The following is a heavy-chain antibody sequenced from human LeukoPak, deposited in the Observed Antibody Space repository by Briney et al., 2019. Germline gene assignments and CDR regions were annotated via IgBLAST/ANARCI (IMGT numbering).Heavy chain of an antibody. CDR1: GFTFSSYA. Sequence: GGSLRLSCAASGFTFSSYAVSWVRQAPGKGLEWVSAISGSGGSTYYADSVKGRFTISRDNSKNTLYLQMNSLRAEDTAVYYCAKDPRHDSSGYYSDYWGQGTLVTVSS. V-gene: IGHV3-23*01. D-gene: IGHD3-22*01. CDR2: ISGSGGST. CDR3: AKDPRHDSSGYYSDY. J-gene: IGHJ4*02.